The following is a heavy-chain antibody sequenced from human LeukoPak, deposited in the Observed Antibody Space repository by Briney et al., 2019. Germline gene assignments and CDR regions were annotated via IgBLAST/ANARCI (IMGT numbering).Heavy chain of an antibody. J-gene: IGHJ4*02. D-gene: IGHD3-10*01. CDR3: ASRRITMVRGVIIMDY. Sequence: GGSLRLSCAASGFTVSSNYMSWVRQAPGKGLEWVSVIYSGGSTYYADSVKGRFTISRDNSKNTLYLQMNSLRAEDTAVYYCASRRITMVRGVIIMDYWGQGTLVTVSS. CDR2: IYSGGST. V-gene: IGHV3-66*01. CDR1: GFTVSSNY.